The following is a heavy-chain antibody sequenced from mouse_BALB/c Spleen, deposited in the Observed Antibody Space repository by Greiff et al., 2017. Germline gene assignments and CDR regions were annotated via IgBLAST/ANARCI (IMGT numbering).Heavy chain of an antibody. V-gene: IGHV5-6-3*01. D-gene: IGHD3-2*01. CDR1: GFTFSSYG. Sequence: EVQRVESGGGLVQPGGSLKLSCAASGFTFSSYGMSWVRQTPDKRLELVATINSNGGSTYYPDSVKGRFTISRDNAKNTLYLQMSSLKSEDTAMYYCARDSDSLYAMDYWGQGTSVTVSS. CDR2: INSNGGST. CDR3: ARDSDSLYAMDY. J-gene: IGHJ4*01.